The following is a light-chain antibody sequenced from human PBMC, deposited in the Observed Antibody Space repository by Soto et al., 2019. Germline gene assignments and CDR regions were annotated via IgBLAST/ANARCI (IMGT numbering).Light chain of an antibody. V-gene: IGLV2-14*03. Sequence: QSALTQPASVSGSPGQSITVSCFGSSSDVGGYNYVSWYQQHSGKAPKLMIHDVSNRPSGVSNRFSGSKSGNTASLTISGLQAEDEAYYYCSSYASSNTQVFGGGTKVTVL. CDR2: DVS. CDR3: SSYASSNTQV. CDR1: SSDVGGYNY. J-gene: IGLJ2*01.